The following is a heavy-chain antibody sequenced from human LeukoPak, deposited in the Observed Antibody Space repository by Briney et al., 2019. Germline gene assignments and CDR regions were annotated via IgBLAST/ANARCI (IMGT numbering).Heavy chain of an antibody. Sequence: ASVTVSFTASGYTFTSYYMHWVRQAPGQGLEWLGIINPSGDNTSYAQKFQGRITMTRDTSTSTVYMELSSLRSEDTAVYYCARVRGPNHLYDYWGQGTLVTVSS. V-gene: IGHV1-46*01. CDR1: GYTFTSYY. D-gene: IGHD1-14*01. CDR3: ARVRGPNHLYDY. J-gene: IGHJ4*02. CDR2: INPSGDNT.